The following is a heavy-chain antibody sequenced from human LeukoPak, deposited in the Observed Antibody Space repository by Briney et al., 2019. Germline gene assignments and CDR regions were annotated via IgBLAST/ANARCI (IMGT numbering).Heavy chain of an antibody. CDR3: ANLPIRGSGSYYTDY. CDR2: IRYDGSDK. Sequence: PGGSLRLSCVASGFTFSSYAMHWVRQAPGKGLEWVAFIRYDGSDKYYADSVKGRFTISRDNSKDTLYLQMNSLRAEDTAAYYCANLPIRGSGSYYTDYWGQGTLVTVSS. J-gene: IGHJ4*02. CDR1: GFTFSSYA. V-gene: IGHV3-30*02. D-gene: IGHD3-10*01.